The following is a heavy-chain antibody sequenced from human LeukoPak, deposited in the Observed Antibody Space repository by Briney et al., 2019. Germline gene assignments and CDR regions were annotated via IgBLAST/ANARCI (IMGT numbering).Heavy chain of an antibody. J-gene: IGHJ4*02. D-gene: IGHD3-22*01. CDR3: AKDHVGMDMIVVVLDS. V-gene: IGHV3-7*01. Sequence: PGGSLRLSCAASGFAFTTYWMTWVRQAPGKGLEWVANIKNDGSEEFYVDSVKGRFTISRDNAKNSVFLQMNSLRAEGTAVYYCAKDHVGMDMIVVVLDSWGLGTLVTVSS. CDR1: GFAFTTYW. CDR2: IKNDGSEE.